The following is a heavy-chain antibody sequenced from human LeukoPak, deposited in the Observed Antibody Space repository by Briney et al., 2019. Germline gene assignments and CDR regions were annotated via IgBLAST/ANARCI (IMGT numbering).Heavy chain of an antibody. V-gene: IGHV3-11*05. CDR1: GFTFSDYY. J-gene: IGHJ4*02. D-gene: IGHD5/OR15-5a*01. Sequence: KAGGSLRLSCAASGFTFSDYYMSWIRRAPGKGLEWISYISSSSSYTNYVDSVKGRFTISRDNAKNSLYLQMNSLRAEDTAVYYCVRAVSVSSYYFDCSGQGTLVTVSS. CDR2: ISSSSSYT. CDR3: VRAVSVSSYYFDC.